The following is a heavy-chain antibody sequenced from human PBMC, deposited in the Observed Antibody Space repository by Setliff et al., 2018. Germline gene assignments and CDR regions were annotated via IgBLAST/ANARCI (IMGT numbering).Heavy chain of an antibody. CDR1: GLSYTNDW. Sequence: PGGSLRLSCTASGLSYTNDWVSWVRQAPGKGLEWLASINPHGSEKYYADSVKGRFTISRDNAKNSLSLQMNNLRSEDTAVYYCVGSGTYSYWGQGTLVTVSS. D-gene: IGHD3-10*01. J-gene: IGHJ4*02. CDR2: INPHGSEK. V-gene: IGHV3-7*01. CDR3: VGSGTYSY.